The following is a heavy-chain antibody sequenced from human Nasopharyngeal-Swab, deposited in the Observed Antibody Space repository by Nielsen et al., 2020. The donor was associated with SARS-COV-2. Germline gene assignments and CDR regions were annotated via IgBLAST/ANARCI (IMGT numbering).Heavy chain of an antibody. V-gene: IGHV4-59*08. Sequence: SETLSLTCTVSGGSINYKYWTWIGQTPVKGLEWIGHIYYSGSTSYNPSLKSRLTILIDRSRSQFSLKLSSVTAADTAVYYCARHNAYCSNGVCSTYYYHALDVWGQGTTVTVSS. D-gene: IGHD2-8*01. J-gene: IGHJ6*02. CDR3: ARHNAYCSNGVCSTYYYHALDV. CDR2: IYYSGST. CDR1: GGSINYKY.